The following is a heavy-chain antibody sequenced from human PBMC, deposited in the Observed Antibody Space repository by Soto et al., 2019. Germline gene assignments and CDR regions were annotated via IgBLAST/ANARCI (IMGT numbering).Heavy chain of an antibody. J-gene: IGHJ6*02. CDR1: GGTFSSHS. CDR3: STSVYCSTTRCYYYYGLDV. Sequence: QVQLVQSGAEVKKPGSSVKVSCKVSGGTFSSHSLNWVRQAPGQGPEWMGGIIPIFGTENYAQKFQGRVTITADESTSTAYMELRSLTSEDTALYYCSTSVYCSTTRCYYYYGLDVWGQGTTVIVSS. CDR2: IIPIFGTE. V-gene: IGHV1-69*01. D-gene: IGHD2-2*01.